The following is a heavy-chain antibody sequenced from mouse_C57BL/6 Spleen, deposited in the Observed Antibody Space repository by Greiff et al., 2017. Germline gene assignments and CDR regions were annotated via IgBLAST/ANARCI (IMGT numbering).Heavy chain of an antibody. V-gene: IGHV5-16*01. Sequence: LQQSEGGLVQPGSSMKLSCTASGFTFSDYYMAWVRQVPEKGLEWVANINYDGSSTYYLDSLKSRFIISRDNAKNILYLQMSSLKSEDTATYYCARGHGYYWYFDVWGTGTTVTVSS. J-gene: IGHJ1*03. D-gene: IGHD2-2*01. CDR2: INYDGSST. CDR3: ARGHGYYWYFDV. CDR1: GFTFSDYY.